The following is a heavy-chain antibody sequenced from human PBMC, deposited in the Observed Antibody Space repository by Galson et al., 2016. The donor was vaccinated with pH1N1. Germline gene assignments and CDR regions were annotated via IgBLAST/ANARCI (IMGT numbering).Heavy chain of an antibody. CDR1: GFIFSNFA. CDR3: VKDDSSGYYYGRLAN. Sequence: SLRLSCAASGFIFSNFAISWVRQAPGKGLEWISAISGGGGSTYYADSVKGRVTISRDNAKSRLFLQMESLSADDTAVYYCVKDDSSGYYYGRLANWGQGTLVTVSS. CDR2: ISGGGGST. J-gene: IGHJ4*02. D-gene: IGHD3-22*01. V-gene: IGHV3-23*01.